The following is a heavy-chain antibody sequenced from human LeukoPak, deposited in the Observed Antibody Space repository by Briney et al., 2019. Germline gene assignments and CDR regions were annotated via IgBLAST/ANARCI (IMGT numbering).Heavy chain of an antibody. CDR1: GGSFSGYY. Sequence: PSETLSLTCAVYGGSFSGYYWSWIRQPPGKGLEWIGEINHSGSTNYNPSLKSRVTISVDTSKNQFSLKLSSVTAADTAVCYCARGYSSSGYYGMDVWGQGTTVTVSS. CDR2: INHSGST. D-gene: IGHD6-6*01. J-gene: IGHJ6*02. CDR3: ARGYSSSGYYGMDV. V-gene: IGHV4-34*01.